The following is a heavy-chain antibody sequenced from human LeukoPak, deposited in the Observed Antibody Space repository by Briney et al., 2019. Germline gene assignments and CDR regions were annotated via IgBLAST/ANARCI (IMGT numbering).Heavy chain of an antibody. V-gene: IGHV3-66*02. CDR2: IYSGGST. Sequence: GGSLRLSCAASGFTVSSNYMSWVRQAPGKGLEWVSVIYSGGSTYYADSVKGRFTISRDNSKNTLYLQMNSLRAEDTAVYYCARDLDSGSYYGLFYWGQGTLVTVSS. J-gene: IGHJ4*02. CDR3: ARDLDSGSYYGLFY. CDR1: GFTVSSNY. D-gene: IGHD1-26*01.